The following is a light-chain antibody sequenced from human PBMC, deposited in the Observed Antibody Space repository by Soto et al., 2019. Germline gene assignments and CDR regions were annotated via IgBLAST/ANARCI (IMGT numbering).Light chain of an antibody. J-gene: IGKJ1*01. V-gene: IGKV1-39*01. CDR1: QPVNSY. CDR3: QQSFSSPT. Sequence: DIQLTQSPSSLSASVGDKVTITCRASQPVNSYLNWYQQRPGKVPKVLIYGATNLQSGVTSRFSGTGSGTDFPLTISSLQPEDFATYYCQQSFSSPTFGQGTKVEIK. CDR2: GAT.